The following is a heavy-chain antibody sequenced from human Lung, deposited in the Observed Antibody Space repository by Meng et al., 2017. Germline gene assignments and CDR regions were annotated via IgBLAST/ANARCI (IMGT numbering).Heavy chain of an antibody. D-gene: IGHD2-15*01. J-gene: IGHJ4*02. V-gene: IGHV3-21*01. CDR1: GFTFSNYS. Sequence: EVQLVESGGGLVTPGGSRRRSCAASGFTFSNYSMNWVRQAPGKGLEWVSSISSDSRYIFYADSVKGRFTISRDNAKNSLYLQMNSLSPEDTAVFYCARFETVGVATGDFWGQGTLVTVSS. CDR2: ISSDSRYI. CDR3: ARFETVGVATGDF.